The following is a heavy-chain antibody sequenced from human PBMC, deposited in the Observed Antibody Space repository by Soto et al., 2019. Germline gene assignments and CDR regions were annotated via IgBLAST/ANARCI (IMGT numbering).Heavy chain of an antibody. D-gene: IGHD2-8*02. V-gene: IGHV3-48*01. CDR2: ISSSSSTI. Sequence: GGSLRLSCAASGFTFSSYSMNWVRQAPGKGLEWVSYISSSSSTIYYADSVKGRFTISRDNAKNSLYLQMNSLRAEDTAVYYCARDLLAGMDVWGQGTTVTSP. CDR1: GFTFSSYS. J-gene: IGHJ6*02. CDR3: ARDLLAGMDV.